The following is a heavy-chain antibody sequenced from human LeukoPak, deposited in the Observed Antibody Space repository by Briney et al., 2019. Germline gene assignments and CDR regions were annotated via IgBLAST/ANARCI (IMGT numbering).Heavy chain of an antibody. CDR2: IIPIFGTA. CDR3: ASRLYCSNTRCRNFPFAY. V-gene: IGHV1-69*13. J-gene: IGHJ4*02. D-gene: IGHD2-2*01. CDR1: GGTFSSYA. Sequence: VASVKVSCKASGGTFSSYAINWVRQAPGQGLEWMGGIIPIFGTANYAQKFQDRVTITADESTSTAYMELSSLRSEDTAIHYCASRLYCSNTRCRNFPFAYWGQGTLVTVSS.